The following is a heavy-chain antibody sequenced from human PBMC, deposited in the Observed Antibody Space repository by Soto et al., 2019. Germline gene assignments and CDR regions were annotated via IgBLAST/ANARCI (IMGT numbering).Heavy chain of an antibody. CDR2: IYYNGNT. V-gene: IGHV4-31*02. CDR3: ARDKGGAALKGAGMDG. CDR1: GGSIGSRDYC. J-gene: IGHJ6*02. D-gene: IGHD2-8*01. Sequence: QVQMRQSGPGLVKPSQTLSLKCSVSGGSIGSRDYCWSWIRQHPEKGLEWIGSIYYNGNTDYNPSLKGRPTISLDASMNEFSLKLTSVTAADTAVYYCARDKGGAALKGAGMDGWGQGTTVTVS.